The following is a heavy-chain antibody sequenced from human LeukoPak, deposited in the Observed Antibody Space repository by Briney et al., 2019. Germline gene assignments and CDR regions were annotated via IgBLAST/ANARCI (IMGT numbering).Heavy chain of an antibody. J-gene: IGHJ6*02. Sequence: GESLTLSCEASGFTFSSYAMSWVRQPPGKGLEWVSCISGSGVTTYHAASVKGRFTISRDNSKNTLFLQMNSLRVEDTAVYYCAKGGTRGYSSGYCMDVWGQGTTVTVSS. V-gene: IGHV3-23*01. CDR2: ISGSGVTT. CDR3: AKGGTRGYSSGYCMDV. CDR1: GFTFSSYA. D-gene: IGHD5-18*01.